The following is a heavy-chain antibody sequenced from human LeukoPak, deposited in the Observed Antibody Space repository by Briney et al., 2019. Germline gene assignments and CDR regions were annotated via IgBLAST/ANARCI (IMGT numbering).Heavy chain of an antibody. CDR3: ARGSRAGGYYYYGMDV. V-gene: IGHV1-2*06. J-gene: IGHJ6*02. CDR2: INPNSGGT. CDR1: GYTVTGYY. Sequence: SCKASGYTVTGYYMHWVRQAPGQGLEWMGRINPNSGGTNYAQKFQGRVTMTRDTSISTAYMELSRLRSEDTAVYYCARGSRAGGYYYYGMDVWGQGTTVTVSS.